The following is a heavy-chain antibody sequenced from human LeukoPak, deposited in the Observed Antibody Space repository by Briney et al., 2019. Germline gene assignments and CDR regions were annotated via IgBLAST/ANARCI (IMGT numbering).Heavy chain of an antibody. CDR3: ARSISTSPPGMDV. CDR2: INPNSGGT. D-gene: IGHD2-2*01. Sequence: GASVKVSCKASGYAFTGHYMHWVRQAPGQGLEWMGWINPNSGGTNYAQKFQGTVTMTRDTSISTAYMELSRLRSDDAAVYYCARSISTSPPGMDVWGQGTTVTVSS. CDR1: GYAFTGHY. V-gene: IGHV1-2*02. J-gene: IGHJ6*02.